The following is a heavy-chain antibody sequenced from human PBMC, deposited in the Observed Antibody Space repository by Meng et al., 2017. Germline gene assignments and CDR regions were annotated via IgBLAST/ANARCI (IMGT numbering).Heavy chain of an antibody. Sequence: GESLKISCAASGFTFSDYYMSWIRQAPGKGLEWVSYISSSGSTIYYADSVKGRFTISRDNAKNSLYLQMNSLRAEDTALYYCARGALNYYYGSGSKNDAFDIWGQGTMVTVSS. V-gene: IGHV3-11*01. CDR3: ARGALNYYYGSGSKNDAFDI. D-gene: IGHD3-10*01. CDR2: ISSSGSTI. CDR1: GFTFSDYY. J-gene: IGHJ3*02.